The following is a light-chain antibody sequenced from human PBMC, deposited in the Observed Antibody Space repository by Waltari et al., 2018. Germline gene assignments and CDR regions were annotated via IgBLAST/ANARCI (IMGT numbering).Light chain of an antibody. CDR3: ASWDDSLSVVL. V-gene: IGLV1-44*01. Sequence: QTALTQPTSKSGTTGQRVTISCSGSSSNIGSNTLTWYQQLPGTAPKLLIYPNNQRPSGVPDRFSASKSGTSASLAISGLQSEDEAHYYCASWDDSLSVVLFGGGTKLTVL. J-gene: IGLJ3*02. CDR2: PNN. CDR1: SSNIGSNT.